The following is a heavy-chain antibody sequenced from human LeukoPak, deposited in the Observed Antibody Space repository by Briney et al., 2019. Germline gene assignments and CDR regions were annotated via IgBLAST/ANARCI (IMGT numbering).Heavy chain of an antibody. CDR3: ARKDGEDTNNYYDSSGSLKSDYYYMDV. V-gene: IGHV3-30*02. J-gene: IGHJ6*03. Sequence: PGGSLRLSCAASGFTFSSYGMHWVRQAPGKGLEWVAFIRYDGSNKYYADSVKGRFTISRDNSKNTLYLQMNSLRAEDTAVYYCARKDGEDTNNYYDSSGSLKSDYYYMDVWGKGTTVTISS. D-gene: IGHD3-22*01. CDR1: GFTFSSYG. CDR2: IRYDGSNK.